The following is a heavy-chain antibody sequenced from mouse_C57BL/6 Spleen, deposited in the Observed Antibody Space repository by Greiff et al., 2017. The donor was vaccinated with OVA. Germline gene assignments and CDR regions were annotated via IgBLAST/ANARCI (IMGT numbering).Heavy chain of an antibody. CDR1: GYTFTSYW. V-gene: IGHV1-72*01. CDR2: IDPNSGGT. CDR3: ARDDGSSYVNYYAMDD. J-gene: IGHJ4*01. D-gene: IGHD1-1*01. Sequence: QVQLKQPGAELVKPGASVKLSCKASGYTFTSYWMHWVKQRPGRGLEWIGTIDPNSGGTKYNEKFKSKATLTVDKPSSTAYMQLSSLTSEDSAVYYCARDDGSSYVNYYAMDDWGKGASVTVSS.